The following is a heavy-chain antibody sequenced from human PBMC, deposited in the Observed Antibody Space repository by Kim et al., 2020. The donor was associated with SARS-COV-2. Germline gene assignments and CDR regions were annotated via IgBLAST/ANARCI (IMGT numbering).Heavy chain of an antibody. CDR3: ARDVQLWPYNWFDP. CDR1: GGSISSYY. Sequence: SETLSLTCTVSGGSISSYYWSWIRQPPGKGLEWIGYIYYSGSTNYNPSLKSRVTISVDTSKNQFSLKLSSVTAADTAVYYCARDVQLWPYNWFDPWGQGTLVTVSS. CDR2: IYYSGST. J-gene: IGHJ5*02. V-gene: IGHV4-59*01. D-gene: IGHD5-18*01.